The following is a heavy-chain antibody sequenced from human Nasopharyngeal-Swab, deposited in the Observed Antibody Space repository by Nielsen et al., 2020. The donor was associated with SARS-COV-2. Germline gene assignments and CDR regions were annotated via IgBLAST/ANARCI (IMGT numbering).Heavy chain of an antibody. CDR3: ASGLTVTTFYYYYGMDV. V-gene: IGHV4-34*01. D-gene: IGHD4-11*01. CDR2: INHSGST. J-gene: IGHJ6*02. CDR1: GGSFSGYY. Sequence: SETLSLTCAVYGGSFSGYYWSWIRPPPGKGLEWIGEINHSGSTKYNTSLKSRVTISVDTSKNQFSLKLSSVTAADTAVYYCASGLTVTTFYYYYGMDVWGQGTTVTVSS.